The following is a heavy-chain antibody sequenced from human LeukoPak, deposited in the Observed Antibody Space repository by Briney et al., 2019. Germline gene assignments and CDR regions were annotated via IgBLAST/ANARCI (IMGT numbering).Heavy chain of an antibody. V-gene: IGHV4-4*07. J-gene: IGHJ3*02. Sequence: SETLSLTCTVSGGSISSYYWSWIRQPAGKGLEWIGRFFTHGSTDYNLSLESRVNMSVDLSKNQFSLKLSSVPAAETAVYYCARDGGTYCSSTSCHDLAFDIWGQGTMVTVSS. D-gene: IGHD2-2*01. CDR3: ARDGGTYCSSTSCHDLAFDI. CDR2: FFTHGST. CDR1: GGSISSYY.